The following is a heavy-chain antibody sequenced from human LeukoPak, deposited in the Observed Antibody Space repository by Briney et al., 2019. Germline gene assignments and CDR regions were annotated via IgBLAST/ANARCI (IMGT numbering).Heavy chain of an antibody. CDR1: GFTFDDYA. J-gene: IGHJ4*02. D-gene: IGHD5-18*01. CDR3: AKDTNPLHSYYFDY. V-gene: IGHV3-9*01. Sequence: GGSLRLSCAASGFTFDDYAMHWVRQAPGKGLEWVSGISWNSGSIGYADSVKGRFTISRDNAKNSLYLQMNSLRAEDTALYYCAKDTNPLHSYYFDYWGQGTLVTVSS. CDR2: ISWNSGSI.